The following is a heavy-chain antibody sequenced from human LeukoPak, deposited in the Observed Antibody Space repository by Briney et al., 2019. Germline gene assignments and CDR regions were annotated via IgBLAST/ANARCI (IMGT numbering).Heavy chain of an antibody. Sequence: GGSLRLSCAASGFTFDDYGMSWVRQAPGKGLEWVSGINWNGGSTGYADSVKGRFTISRDNAKNSLYLQMNSLKADDTAVYYCAKGSKTLLFTRDHYIDVWGKGTTVTISS. J-gene: IGHJ6*03. CDR1: GFTFDDYG. CDR2: INWNGGST. D-gene: IGHD2-21*02. CDR3: AKGSKTLLFTRDHYIDV. V-gene: IGHV3-20*04.